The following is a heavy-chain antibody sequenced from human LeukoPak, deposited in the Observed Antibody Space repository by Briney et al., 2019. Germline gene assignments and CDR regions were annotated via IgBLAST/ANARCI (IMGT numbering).Heavy chain of an antibody. J-gene: IGHJ6*03. D-gene: IGHD6-19*01. V-gene: IGHV3-11*01. CDR1: GFTFSDYY. Sequence: PGGSLRLSCAASGFTFSDYYMSWNRQAPGQGLGWVSYISSSGSTIYYADSVKGRFTISRDNAKNSLYLQMNSLRAEDTAVYYCARWSLAVADYYYYYYMDVWGKGTTVTVSS. CDR2: ISSSGSTI. CDR3: ARWSLAVADYYYYYYMDV.